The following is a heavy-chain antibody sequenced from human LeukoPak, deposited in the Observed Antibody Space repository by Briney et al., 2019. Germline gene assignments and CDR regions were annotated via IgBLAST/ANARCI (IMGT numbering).Heavy chain of an antibody. V-gene: IGHV4-34*01. J-gene: IGHJ5*02. CDR1: GGSFSGYY. CDR2: INHSGST. D-gene: IGHD3-3*02. CDR3: ARGAPTHFWSGYYRPINRPRNGFDP. Sequence: SETLSLTCAVYGGSFSGYYWSWIRQPPGKGLEWIGEINHSGSTNYNPSLKSRVTISVDTSKNQFSLKLSSVTAADTAVYYCARGAPTHFWSGYYRPINRPRNGFDPWGQGTLVTVSS.